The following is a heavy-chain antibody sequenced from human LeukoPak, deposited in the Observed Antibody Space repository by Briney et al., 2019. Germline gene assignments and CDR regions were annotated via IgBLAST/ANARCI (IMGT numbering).Heavy chain of an antibody. D-gene: IGHD3-22*01. Sequence: ASVKVSCKASGYTFTSYDINWVRQATGQGLEWMGWMNPNSGNTGYAQKFQGRVTMTRNTSISTAYMELSSLRSEDTAVYYCARGGYYYDSSGYDSLDYWGQGTLVTVSS. CDR2: MNPNSGNT. CDR1: GYTFTSYD. V-gene: IGHV1-8*01. CDR3: ARGGYYYDSSGYDSLDY. J-gene: IGHJ4*02.